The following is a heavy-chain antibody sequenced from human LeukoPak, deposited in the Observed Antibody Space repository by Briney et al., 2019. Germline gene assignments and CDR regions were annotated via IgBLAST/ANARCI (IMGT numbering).Heavy chain of an antibody. CDR1: GFTFSSYS. V-gene: IGHV3-23*01. Sequence: GGSLRLSCAASGFTFSSYSMNWVRQAPGKGLEWVSAISGSGGSTYYADSVKGRFTISRDNSKNTLYLQMNSLRAEDTAVYYCATQWDAFDIWGQGTMVTVSS. D-gene: IGHD6-19*01. CDR2: ISGSGGST. CDR3: ATQWDAFDI. J-gene: IGHJ3*02.